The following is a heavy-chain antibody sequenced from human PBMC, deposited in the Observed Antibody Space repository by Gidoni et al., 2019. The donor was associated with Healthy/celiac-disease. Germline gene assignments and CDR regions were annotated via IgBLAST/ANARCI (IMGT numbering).Heavy chain of an antibody. Sequence: QVQLQQWGAGLLKPSETLPLTCAVYGGSFSGYYWSWIRQPPGKGLEWIGEINHSGSTNHNPSLKSRVTISVDTSKNQFSLKLSSVTAADTAVYYCARAPYYDFWSGYYTAEYFQHWGQGTLVTVSS. D-gene: IGHD3-3*01. CDR2: INHSGST. V-gene: IGHV4-34*01. J-gene: IGHJ1*01. CDR3: ARAPYYDFWSGYYTAEYFQH. CDR1: GGSFSGYY.